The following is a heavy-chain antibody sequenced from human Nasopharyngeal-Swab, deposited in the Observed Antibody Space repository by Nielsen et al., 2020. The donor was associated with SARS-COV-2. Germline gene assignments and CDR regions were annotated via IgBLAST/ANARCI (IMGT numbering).Heavy chain of an antibody. Sequence: SETLSLTCTVSGGSISSGDYYWSWIRQPPGKGLEWIGYIYYSGCTYYNPSLKSRVTISVDTSKNQFSLKLSSVTAADTAVYYCARDFSTYGSGSFLGYYYYYGMDVWGQGTTVTVSS. CDR3: ARDFSTYGSGSFLGYYYYYGMDV. D-gene: IGHD3-10*01. CDR2: IYYSGCT. V-gene: IGHV4-30-4*01. CDR1: GGSISSGDYY. J-gene: IGHJ6*02.